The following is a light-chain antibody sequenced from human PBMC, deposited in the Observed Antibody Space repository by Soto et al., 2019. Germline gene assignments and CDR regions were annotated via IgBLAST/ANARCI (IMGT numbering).Light chain of an antibody. CDR2: GAS. Sequence: EIVLTQSPGTLSLSPGERATLSCRASQSVSSSYLAWYQHKPVQAPRLLIYGASSRATGIPDRFSGSGSGTDFTLTITRLEPEDFAVYYCQQYGSSPRTFGGGTKVDIK. CDR3: QQYGSSPRT. J-gene: IGKJ4*01. V-gene: IGKV3-20*01. CDR1: QSVSSSY.